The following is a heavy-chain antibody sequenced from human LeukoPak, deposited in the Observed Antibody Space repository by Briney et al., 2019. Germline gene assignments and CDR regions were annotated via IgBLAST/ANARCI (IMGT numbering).Heavy chain of an antibody. D-gene: IGHD3-10*02. CDR3: AELGITMIGGV. V-gene: IGHV3-7*01. CDR1: GFTFSRYW. J-gene: IGHJ6*04. Sequence: GGSLRLFCTVSGFTFSRYWMSWVRQAPGKGLEWVANIKQDGSEKHYVDSVKGRFTITRDNAQNSLTLHMNTLRADDTAVYYCAELGITMIGGVWGKGTTVTISS. CDR2: IKQDGSEK.